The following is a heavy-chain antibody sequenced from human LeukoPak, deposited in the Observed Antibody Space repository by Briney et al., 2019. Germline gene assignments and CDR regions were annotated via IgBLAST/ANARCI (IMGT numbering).Heavy chain of an antibody. J-gene: IGHJ4*02. CDR1: GYIFTSYG. V-gene: IGHV1-18*01. CDR3: ARGKGATVTTDY. D-gene: IGHD4-17*01. Sequence: ASVKVSCKASGYIFTSYGISWVRQAPGQGLEWMGWISAYNGNTNYAQKLQGRVTITTDTSTSTAYMERRSLRSGDTVVYYCARGKGATVTTDYWGQGTLVTVSS. CDR2: ISAYNGNT.